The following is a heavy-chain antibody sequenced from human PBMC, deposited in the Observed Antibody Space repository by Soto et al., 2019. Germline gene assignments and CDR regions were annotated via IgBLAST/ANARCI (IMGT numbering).Heavy chain of an antibody. CDR3: ARDRGSGWSFDY. CDR2: ISSSSSYI. J-gene: IGHJ4*02. CDR1: GFTFSSYS. Sequence: TGGSLRLSCAASGFTFSSYSMNWVSKAPGKGLEWVSSISSSSSYIYYADSVKGRFTISRDNAKNSLYLQMNSLRAEDTAVYYCARDRGSGWSFDYWGQGTLVTVSS. V-gene: IGHV3-21*01. D-gene: IGHD6-19*01.